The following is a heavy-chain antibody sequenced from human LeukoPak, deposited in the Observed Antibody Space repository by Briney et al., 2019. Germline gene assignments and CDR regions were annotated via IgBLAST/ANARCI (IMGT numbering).Heavy chain of an antibody. V-gene: IGHV3-74*01. CDR3: ARERVGSDYYGLDV. D-gene: IGHD6-25*01. Sequence: GGSLRLSCAASGFIFSTYWMHWVRQAPGKGLVWVSRINTDGSSTAYAASVKGRFTISRDNAKNIVYLQMNSLRAEDTALYFCARERVGSDYYGLDVWGQGTTVSVSS. J-gene: IGHJ6*02. CDR1: GFIFSTYW. CDR2: INTDGSST.